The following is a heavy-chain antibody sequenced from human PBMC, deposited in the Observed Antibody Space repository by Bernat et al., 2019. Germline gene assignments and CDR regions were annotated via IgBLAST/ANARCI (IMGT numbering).Heavy chain of an antibody. CDR1: GFTFSSYA. V-gene: IGHV3-23*01. CDR2: ISGSGGST. J-gene: IGHJ6*03. D-gene: IGHD3-10*01. Sequence: EVQLLESGGGLVQPGGSLRLSCAASGFTFSSYAMSWVRQAPGKGLEWVSAISGSGGSTYYADSVKGRLTISRDNSKNTLYLQMNSLRAEDTAVYYCAKGVVQGVINPLGGYYMDVWGKGTTVTVSS. CDR3: AKGVVQGVINPLGGYYMDV.